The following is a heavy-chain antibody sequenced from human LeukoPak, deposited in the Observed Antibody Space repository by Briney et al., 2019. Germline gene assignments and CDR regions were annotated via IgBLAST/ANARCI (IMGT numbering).Heavy chain of an antibody. CDR3: ARGTPGSYLAY. D-gene: IGHD3-16*02. CDR1: GYTFTSYD. CDR2: MNPNSGST. J-gene: IGHJ4*02. V-gene: IGHV1-8*01. Sequence: GASVKVSCKASGYTFTSYDINWVRQATGQGLEWMGWMNPNSGSTGYAQKFKGWVTLTRDTSINTTYMELNRLTSGVTAVYFCARGTPGSYLAYWGQGTLVTVSS.